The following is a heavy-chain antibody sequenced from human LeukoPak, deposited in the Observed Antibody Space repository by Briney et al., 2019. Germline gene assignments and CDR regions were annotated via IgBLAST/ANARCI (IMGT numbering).Heavy chain of an antibody. CDR3: AVMHRYYDGSGYWVQ. D-gene: IGHD3-22*01. Sequence: PGGSLRLSCAASGFTFGSYAMSGVRQAPGKGLEWVSGISTSGGTTSYAESVKGRFTVSRDNLRNTLYMEMNSLRDEDTAVYYCAVMHRYYDGSGYWVQWGQGTLVTVSS. CDR1: GFTFGSYA. V-gene: IGHV3-23*01. J-gene: IGHJ4*02. CDR2: ISTSGGTT.